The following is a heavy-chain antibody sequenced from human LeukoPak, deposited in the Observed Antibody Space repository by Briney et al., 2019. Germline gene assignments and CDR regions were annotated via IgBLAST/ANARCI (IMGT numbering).Heavy chain of an antibody. D-gene: IGHD4-17*01. CDR2: ISSSGSTI. CDR1: GFTFSSYE. J-gene: IGHJ4*02. CDR3: ARDFDGDYYFDY. V-gene: IGHV3-48*03. Sequence: PGGSLRLSCAASGFTFSSYEMNWVRQAPGKGLEWVSYISSSGSTIYYADSAKGRFTISRDNAKNSLYLQMNSLRAEDTAVYYCARDFDGDYYFDYWGQGTLVTVSS.